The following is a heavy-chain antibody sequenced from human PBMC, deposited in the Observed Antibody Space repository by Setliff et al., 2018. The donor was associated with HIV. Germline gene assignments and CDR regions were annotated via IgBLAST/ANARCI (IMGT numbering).Heavy chain of an antibody. V-gene: IGHV1-69*10. Sequence: ASVKVSCKASGGTFSSYAISWVRQAPGQGLEWMGGIIPILGIANYAQKFQGRVTITADKSTSTAYMELSSLRSEDTAVYYCVRESRDCTNGVCYSIDYWGQGTLVTVSS. D-gene: IGHD2-8*01. CDR3: VRESRDCTNGVCYSIDY. J-gene: IGHJ4*02. CDR2: IIPILGIA. CDR1: GGTFSSYA.